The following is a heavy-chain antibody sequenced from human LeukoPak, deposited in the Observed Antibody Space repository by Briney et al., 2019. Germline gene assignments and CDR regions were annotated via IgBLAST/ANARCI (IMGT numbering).Heavy chain of an antibody. J-gene: IGHJ6*03. CDR2: TYYRSKWYN. V-gene: IGHV6-1*01. Sequence: SQTLSLTCAISGDSVSSNSAAWNWIRQSPSRGLEWLGRTYYRSKWYNDYAVSVKSRITINPDTSKNQFSLQLNSVTPEDTAVYYCAPPHPGQLLYYYYYYMDVWGKGTTVTVSS. D-gene: IGHD2-2*01. CDR1: GDSVSSNSAA. CDR3: APPHPGQLLYYYYYYMDV.